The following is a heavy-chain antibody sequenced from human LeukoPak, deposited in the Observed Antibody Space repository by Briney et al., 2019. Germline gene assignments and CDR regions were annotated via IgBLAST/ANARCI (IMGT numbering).Heavy chain of an antibody. CDR1: GGSISSYY. CDR2: IYYSGST. J-gene: IGHJ6*03. Sequence: SETLSLTCTVSGGSISSYYWSWIRQPPGKGLEWIGYIYYSGSTNYNPYLTSRVTISVDTSNNQFSLKLSSVTAADTAVYYCARKDYYMDVWGKRTTVTVSS. CDR3: ARKDYYMDV. V-gene: IGHV4-59*01.